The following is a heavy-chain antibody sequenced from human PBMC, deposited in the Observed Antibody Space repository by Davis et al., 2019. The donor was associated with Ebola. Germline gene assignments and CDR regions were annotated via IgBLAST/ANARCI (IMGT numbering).Heavy chain of an antibody. CDR3: ATDNWGPAL. D-gene: IGHD7-27*01. J-gene: IGHJ4*02. CDR2: IKQDESQK. CDR1: GYTFSRDW. V-gene: IGHV3-7*04. Sequence: PGGSLRLSCVGSGYTFSRDWMTWVRQAPGKGLEWVANIKQDESQKYYVDSVKGRFTISRDNAKNSLYLQMNSLRAEDTAVYYCATDNWGPALWGQGTLLTVSS.